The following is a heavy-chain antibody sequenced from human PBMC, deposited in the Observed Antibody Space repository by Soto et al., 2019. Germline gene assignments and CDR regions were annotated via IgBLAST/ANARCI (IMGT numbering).Heavy chain of an antibody. CDR1: GGTFSSYT. V-gene: IGHV1-69*02. J-gene: IGHJ4*02. CDR2: IIPILGIA. CDR3: ARGAIFGVAPFDY. D-gene: IGHD3-3*01. Sequence: GASVKVSCKASGGTFSSYTISWVRQAPGQGLEWMGRIIPILGIANYAQKFQGRVTITADKSTSTAYMELSSLRSEDTAVYYCARGAIFGVAPFDYWGQGTLVTVSS.